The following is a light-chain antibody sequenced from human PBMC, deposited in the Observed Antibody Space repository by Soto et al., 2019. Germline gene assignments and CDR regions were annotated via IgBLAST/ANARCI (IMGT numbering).Light chain of an antibody. J-gene: IGKJ3*01. V-gene: IGKV3-20*01. CDR2: DVS. CDR1: QSVTSSY. CDR3: QQYGRSPFT. Sequence: EIVLTQSPGTLSLSPGERATLSCRASQSVTSSYLAWYQQKPGQTPRLLIYDVSSRASGIPDRFSGSGSGPDFTLTISRLEPEDFAVYYCQQYGRSPFTFGPGTKVDIK.